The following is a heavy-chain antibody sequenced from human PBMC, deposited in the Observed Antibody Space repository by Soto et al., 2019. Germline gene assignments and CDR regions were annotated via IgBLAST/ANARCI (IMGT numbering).Heavy chain of an antibody. V-gene: IGHV5-51*01. J-gene: IGHJ5*02. Sequence: GESLKISCKGSGYSFTSYWIGWVRQMPGKGLEWMGIIYPGDSDTRYSPSFQGQVTISADKSISTAYLQWSSLKASDTAMYYCARLIPTSVTYSSSWYGNWFDPWGQGTLVTVSS. CDR2: IYPGDSDT. D-gene: IGHD6-13*01. CDR1: GYSFTSYW. CDR3: ARLIPTSVTYSSSWYGNWFDP.